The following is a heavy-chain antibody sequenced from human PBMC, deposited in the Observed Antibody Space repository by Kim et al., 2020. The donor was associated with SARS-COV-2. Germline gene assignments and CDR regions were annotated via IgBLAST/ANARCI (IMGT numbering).Heavy chain of an antibody. D-gene: IGHD6-13*01. Sequence: GESLKISCKGSGYSFTSYWIGWVRQMPGKGLEWMGIIYPGDSDTRYSPSFQGQVTISADKSISTAYLQWSSLKASDTAMYYCARQEYSSSWYFYYGMDVWGQGTTVTVSS. V-gene: IGHV5-51*01. CDR1: GYSFTSYW. J-gene: IGHJ6*02. CDR2: IYPGDSDT. CDR3: ARQEYSSSWYFYYGMDV.